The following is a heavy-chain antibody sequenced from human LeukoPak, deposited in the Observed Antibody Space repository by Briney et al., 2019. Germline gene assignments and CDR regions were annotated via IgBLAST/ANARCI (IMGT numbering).Heavy chain of an antibody. J-gene: IGHJ4*02. CDR3: TKYGDDDTPGLN. V-gene: IGHV3-7*02. CDR1: GFSFSSDW. Sequence: PGGSLRLSCAASGFSFSSDWMTWVRQAPAKGLEWVANIKEDGSDKYYVDSVKGRFTISRDNAKNSLYLQMNSLRAEDTAVYYCTKYGDDDTPGLNWGQGTLVTVSS. CDR2: IKEDGSDK. D-gene: IGHD4-17*01.